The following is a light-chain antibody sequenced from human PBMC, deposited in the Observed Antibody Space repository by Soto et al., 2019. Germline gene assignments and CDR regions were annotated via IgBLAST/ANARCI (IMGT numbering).Light chain of an antibody. CDR1: TSNIGSNY. V-gene: IGLV1-47*01. J-gene: IGLJ2*01. CDR3: AAWDDSLSGVV. Sequence: QSVMTHPPSASGTPGQRVTVSCSGSTSNIGSNYVYWYQHLPGTAPKLLIYRDNQRPSGVPDRFSGSKSGTSASLAISGLGTGDEADYYCAAWDDSLSGVVFGGGTKVTVL. CDR2: RDN.